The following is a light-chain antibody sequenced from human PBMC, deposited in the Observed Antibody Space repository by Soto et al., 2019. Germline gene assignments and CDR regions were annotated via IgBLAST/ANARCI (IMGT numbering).Light chain of an antibody. J-gene: IGKJ1*01. CDR2: AAS. V-gene: IGKV1-39*01. Sequence: DIQMTQSPSSLSASVGDRVTITCRASQSISSYLNWYQQKPGKAPKLLIYAASSLQSGVPSRFSGSGSGTDFTLTISSLQPEDFATYYCQQSYSTPRTFGQGNKGEIK. CDR3: QQSYSTPRT. CDR1: QSISSY.